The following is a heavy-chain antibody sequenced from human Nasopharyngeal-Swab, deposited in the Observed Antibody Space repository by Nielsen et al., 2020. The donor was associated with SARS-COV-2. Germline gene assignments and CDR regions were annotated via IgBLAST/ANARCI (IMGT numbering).Heavy chain of an antibody. CDR1: GGTFSDYA. CDR2: IIPIVDII. V-gene: IGHV1-69*04. D-gene: IGHD3-10*01. Sequence: KVSCKAPGGTFSDYAISWVRQAPGRGLEWMGRIIPIVDIINYAQKFQGRVTITADKSTTTAYMELSSLRSEDTAFYYCARGPVDGSGSYSLDYWGQGTLVSVSS. CDR3: ARGPVDGSGSYSLDY. J-gene: IGHJ4*02.